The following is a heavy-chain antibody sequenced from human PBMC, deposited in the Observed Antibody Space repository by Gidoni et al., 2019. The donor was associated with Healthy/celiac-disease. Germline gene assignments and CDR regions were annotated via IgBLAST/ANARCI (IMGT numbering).Heavy chain of an antibody. Sequence: QVQLVESGGGVVQPGRSLRLSCAASGFTFSSYAMHWVRQAPGKGLEWVAVISYDGSNKYDADSVKGRFTISRDNSKNTLYLQMNSLRAEDTAVYYCASETFYYYDSSGTFDYWGQGTLVTVSS. J-gene: IGHJ4*02. CDR1: GFTFSSYA. V-gene: IGHV3-30-3*01. CDR2: ISYDGSNK. D-gene: IGHD3-22*01. CDR3: ASETFYYYDSSGTFDY.